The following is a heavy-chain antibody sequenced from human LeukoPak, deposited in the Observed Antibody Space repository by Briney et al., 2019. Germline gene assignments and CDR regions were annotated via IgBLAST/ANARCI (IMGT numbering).Heavy chain of an antibody. CDR2: INPNSGGT. J-gene: IGHJ3*02. D-gene: IGHD3-3*01. V-gene: IGHV1-2*02. CDR1: GYTFTGYY. CDR3: ALGVVTDDAFDI. Sequence: ASVTVSCKASGYTFTGYYIHWVRQAPGQGLEWLGWINPNSGGTNYEQKLKGRVTITRDTSKSTAYMELSRLRSDDTAVYYCALGVVTDDAFDIWGQGTMVTVSS.